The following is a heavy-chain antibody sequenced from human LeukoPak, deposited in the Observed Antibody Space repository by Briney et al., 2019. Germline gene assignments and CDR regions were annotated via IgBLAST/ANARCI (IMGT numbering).Heavy chain of an antibody. CDR2: IWYDGSNK. V-gene: IGHV3-33*08. Sequence: GGSLRLSCAASEFTFSSYGMHWVRQAPGKGLEWVAVIWYDGSNKYYADSVKGRFTISRDNSKNTLYLQMNSLRAEDTAVYYCARGEYYYDSSGYYTLDYWGQGTLVTVSS. CDR3: ARGEYYYDSSGYYTLDY. J-gene: IGHJ4*02. D-gene: IGHD3-22*01. CDR1: EFTFSSYG.